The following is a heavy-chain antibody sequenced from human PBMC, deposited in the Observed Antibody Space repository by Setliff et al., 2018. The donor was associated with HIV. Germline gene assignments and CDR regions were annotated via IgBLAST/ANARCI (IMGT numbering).Heavy chain of an antibody. V-gene: IGHV3-7*03. J-gene: IGHJ6*03. D-gene: IGHD4-4*01. CDR1: RFSFSTSW. CDR2: INEDGNKK. Sequence: GGSLRLSCAASRFSFSTSWMTWVRQAPGKGLEWIANINEDGNKKYHAGSVWGRFTISRDNSKNSLYLQMNSLRAEDTAVYYCARHPAVTSAFYMDVWGKGTTVTVSS. CDR3: ARHPAVTSAFYMDV.